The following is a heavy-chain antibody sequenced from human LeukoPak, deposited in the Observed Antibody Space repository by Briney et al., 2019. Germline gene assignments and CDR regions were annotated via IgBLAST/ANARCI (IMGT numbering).Heavy chain of an antibody. CDR3: EGINYYDSSGPGGLPMDV. CDR1: GGSISSGGYS. CDR2: IYHSGST. J-gene: IGHJ6*02. V-gene: IGHV4-30-2*01. D-gene: IGHD3-22*01. Sequence: SETLSLTCAVSGGSISSGGYSWSWIRQPPGKGLEWIGYIYHSGSTYYNPSLKSRVTISVDRSKNQFSLKLSSVTAADTAVYYCEGINYYDSSGPGGLPMDVWGQGTTVTVSS.